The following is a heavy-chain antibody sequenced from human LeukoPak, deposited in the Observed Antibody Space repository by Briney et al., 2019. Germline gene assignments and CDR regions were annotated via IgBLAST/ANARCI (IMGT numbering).Heavy chain of an antibody. D-gene: IGHD2-2*01. Sequence: PSETLSLTCTVSGGSISSYYWSWLRQPPGKGLEWIGYIYYSGSTNYNPSLKSRVTISVDTSKNQLSLKLSSVTAAETAVYYCARSTLGYCSSTRCYGGWFDPWGQGTLVTVSS. V-gene: IGHV4-59*01. CDR3: ARSTLGYCSSTRCYGGWFDP. CDR2: IYYSGST. J-gene: IGHJ5*02. CDR1: GGSISSYY.